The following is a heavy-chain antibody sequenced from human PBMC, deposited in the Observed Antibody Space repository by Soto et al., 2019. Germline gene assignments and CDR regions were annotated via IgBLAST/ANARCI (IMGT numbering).Heavy chain of an antibody. V-gene: IGHV3-23*01. CDR1: GFTFSSYA. Sequence: EVQLLESGGGLVQPGGSLRLSCAASGFTFSSYAMSWVRQAPGKGLEWVSAISGSGGSTYYADSVKGRFTISRDNSKNTLYLQMNSLRAEDTAVYYCAKDCAYYYDSSGYYYPTEIDYWGQGTLVTVSS. CDR2: ISGSGGST. CDR3: AKDCAYYYDSSGYYYPTEIDY. D-gene: IGHD3-22*01. J-gene: IGHJ4*02.